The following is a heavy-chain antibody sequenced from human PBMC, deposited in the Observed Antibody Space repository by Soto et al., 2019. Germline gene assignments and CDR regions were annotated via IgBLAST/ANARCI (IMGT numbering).Heavy chain of an antibody. CDR3: TTDPQPVVLRYFDWLLS. J-gene: IGHJ4*02. Sequence: SVKVSCKASGFTFTSSAMQWVRQAREQRLEWIGWIVVGSGNTNYAQKFQERVTITRDMSTSTAYMELSSLRSEDTAVYYCTTDPQPVVLRYFDWLLSWGQGTLVTVSS. CDR1: GFTFTSSA. CDR2: IVVGSGNT. V-gene: IGHV1-58*02. D-gene: IGHD3-9*01.